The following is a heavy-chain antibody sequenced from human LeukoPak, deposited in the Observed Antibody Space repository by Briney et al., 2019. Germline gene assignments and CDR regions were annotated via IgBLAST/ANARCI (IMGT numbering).Heavy chain of an antibody. Sequence: GGSLRLSCAASEFSVGSNYMTWVRQAPGKGLEWVSLIYSGGSTYYADSVKGRFTISRDNSKNTLYLQMNSLRAEDTAVYYWARGPSGYHNTGGQGTLVTVSS. CDR1: EFSVGSNY. CDR2: IYSGGST. CDR3: ARGPSGYHNT. V-gene: IGHV3-66*01. J-gene: IGHJ4*02. D-gene: IGHD5-12*01.